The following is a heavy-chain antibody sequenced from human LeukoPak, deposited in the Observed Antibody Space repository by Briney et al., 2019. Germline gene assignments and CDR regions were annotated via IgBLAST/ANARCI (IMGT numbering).Heavy chain of an antibody. CDR3: AREDFYYGMDV. V-gene: IGHV1-69*05. J-gene: IGHJ6*02. Sequence: SVKVSCKASGGTFSSHAISWVRQAPGQGLEWMGGIIPIFGTANYAQKLQGRVTMTTDTSTSTAYMELRSLRSDDTAVYYCAREDFYYGMDVWGQGTTVTVSS. CDR1: GGTFSSHA. CDR2: IIPIFGTA.